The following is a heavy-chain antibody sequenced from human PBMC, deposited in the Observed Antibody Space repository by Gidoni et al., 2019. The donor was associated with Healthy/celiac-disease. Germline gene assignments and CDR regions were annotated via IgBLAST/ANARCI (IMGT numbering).Heavy chain of an antibody. Sequence: EVQLVESGGGLVQPGGSLRLSCAASGFTFSSYEMNWVRQAPGKGLEWVSYISSSGSTIYYADSVKGRFTISRDNAKNSLYLQMNSLRAEDTAVYYCARYCGGRCYYYYGMDVWGQGTTVTVSS. CDR1: GFTFSSYE. D-gene: IGHD2-21*01. J-gene: IGHJ6*02. V-gene: IGHV3-48*03. CDR3: ARYCGGRCYYYYGMDV. CDR2: ISSSGSTI.